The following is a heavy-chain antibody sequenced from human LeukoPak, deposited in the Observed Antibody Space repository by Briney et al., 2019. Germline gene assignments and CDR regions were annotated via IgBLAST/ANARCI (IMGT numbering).Heavy chain of an antibody. V-gene: IGHV4-59*01. D-gene: IGHD3-3*01. Sequence: SETLSLTCTVSGGSISTYYWSWVRQPPGKGLEWIGYVYYSGSTEYNPSLKSRVIISIDTSKIQFSLQLNSMTAADTAVYYCARGRDFWSGYSFDYWGQGTLVTGSS. CDR3: ARGRDFWSGYSFDY. CDR2: VYYSGST. J-gene: IGHJ4*02. CDR1: GGSISTYY.